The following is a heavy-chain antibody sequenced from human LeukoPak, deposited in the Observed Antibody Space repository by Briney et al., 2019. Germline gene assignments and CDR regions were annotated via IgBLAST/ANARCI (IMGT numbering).Heavy chain of an antibody. CDR3: ARARGMTYYYDSSGYYHFDY. D-gene: IGHD3-22*01. CDR2: IKQDGSEK. Sequence: GGSLRLSCAASGFTFSSYWMSWVRQAPGKGLEWVANIKQDGSEKYYVDCVKGRFTISRENDKNSVYLQMNSLRAEDTAVYYCARARGMTYYYDSSGYYHFDYWGQGTLVTVSS. V-gene: IGHV3-7*01. J-gene: IGHJ4*02. CDR1: GFTFSSYW.